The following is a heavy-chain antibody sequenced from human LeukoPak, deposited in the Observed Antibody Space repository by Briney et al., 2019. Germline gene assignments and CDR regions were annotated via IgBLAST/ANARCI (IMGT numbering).Heavy chain of an antibody. Sequence: PSETLSLTCTVSGGSISSGSYYWSWIRQPAGKGLEWIGRIYTSGSTNYNPSLKSRVTISVDTSKNQFSLKLSSVTAADTAVYYCAREPYYDILTGSTDAFDIWGQGTMVTVSS. CDR1: GGSISSGSYY. V-gene: IGHV4-61*02. CDR3: AREPYYDILTGSTDAFDI. J-gene: IGHJ3*02. D-gene: IGHD3-9*01. CDR2: IYTSGST.